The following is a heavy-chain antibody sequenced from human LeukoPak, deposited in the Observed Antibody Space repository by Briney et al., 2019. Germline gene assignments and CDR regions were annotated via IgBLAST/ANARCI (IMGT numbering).Heavy chain of an antibody. J-gene: IGHJ4*02. Sequence: SETLSLTCTVSGGSISSSSYYWGWIRQPPGKGLEWIGSIYYSGSTYYNPPLKSRVTISVDTSKNQFSLKLSSVTAADTAVYYCASGYSSSWYMCDYWGQGTLVTVSS. V-gene: IGHV4-39*07. CDR3: ASGYSSSWYMCDY. CDR1: GGSISSSSYY. D-gene: IGHD6-13*01. CDR2: IYYSGST.